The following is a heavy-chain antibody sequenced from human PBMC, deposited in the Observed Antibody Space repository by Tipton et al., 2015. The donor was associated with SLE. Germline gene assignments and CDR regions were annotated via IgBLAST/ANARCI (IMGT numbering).Heavy chain of an antibody. Sequence: TLSLTCSVSGVSIGSYYWSWIRQPPGKGLEWIGYIYYSGSTNYNPSLKSRVTISVDTSKNQFSLKLSSVTAADTAVYYCARDGDGDYLVGFDLWGRGTLVTVSS. D-gene: IGHD4-17*01. V-gene: IGHV4-59*12. CDR2: IYYSGST. CDR1: GVSIGSYY. J-gene: IGHJ2*01. CDR3: ARDGDGDYLVGFDL.